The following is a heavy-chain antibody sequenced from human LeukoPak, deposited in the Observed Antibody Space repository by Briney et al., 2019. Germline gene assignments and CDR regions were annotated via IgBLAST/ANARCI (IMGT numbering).Heavy chain of an antibody. D-gene: IGHD3-22*01. CDR2: ISGSGGTT. V-gene: IGHV3-23*01. J-gene: IGHJ4*02. Sequence: GGSLRLSCAVSGITLSNYGMTWVRQAPGKGLEWVAGISGSGGTTRYADSVKGRFTISRDNPKNTLYLQMNSLRAEDTAVYFCAKRGVVIRVILVGFHKEANYFDSWGQGALVTVSS. CDR3: AKRGVVIRVILVGFHKEANYFDS. CDR1: GITLSNYG.